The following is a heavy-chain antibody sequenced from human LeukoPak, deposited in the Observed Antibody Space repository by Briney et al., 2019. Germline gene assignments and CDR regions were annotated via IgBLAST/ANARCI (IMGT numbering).Heavy chain of an antibody. CDR3: AKDAPGIAVAGSPS. J-gene: IGHJ4*02. V-gene: IGHV3-53*05. CDR2: IYSGGST. D-gene: IGHD6-19*01. Sequence: GGSLRLSCAASGFTVSSNYMSWVRQAPGKGLEWVSVIYSGGSTYYADSVKGRFTISRDNSKNTLYLQMNSLRAEDTAVYYCAKDAPGIAVAGSPSWGQGTLVTVSS. CDR1: GFTVSSNY.